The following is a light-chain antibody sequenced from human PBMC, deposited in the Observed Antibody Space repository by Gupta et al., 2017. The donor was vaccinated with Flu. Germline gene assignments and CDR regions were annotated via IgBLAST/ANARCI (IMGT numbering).Light chain of an antibody. J-gene: IGKJ2*01. CDR3: QQFSSYSYT. V-gene: IGKV1-5*03. Sequence: DIHMTPSPCTLSAAVGDRVTITCRASQTITNWLAWYQQKPGKAPKLIIYEASSLESGVPLRFSGSGSGTEFTLTISGLQPDDFATYYCQQFSSYSYTFGQGTKLEIK. CDR2: EAS. CDR1: QTITNW.